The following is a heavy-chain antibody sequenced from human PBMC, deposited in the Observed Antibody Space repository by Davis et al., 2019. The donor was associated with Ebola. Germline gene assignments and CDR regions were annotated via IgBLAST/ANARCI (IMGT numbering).Heavy chain of an antibody. CDR3: ARDSTTVVSQKQFDY. Sequence: GESLKISCAASGFTFSSYSMNWVRQAPGKGLEWVSYISSSSSTIYYADSVKGRFTISRDNAKNSPYLQMNSLRDEDTAVYYCARDSTTVVSQKQFDYWGQGTLVTVSS. V-gene: IGHV3-48*02. CDR2: ISSSSSTI. D-gene: IGHD4-23*01. CDR1: GFTFSSYS. J-gene: IGHJ4*02.